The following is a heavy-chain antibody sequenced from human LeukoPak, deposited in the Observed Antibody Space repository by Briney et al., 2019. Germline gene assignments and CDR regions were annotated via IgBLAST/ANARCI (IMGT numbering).Heavy chain of an antibody. CDR3: AAGSKSDYGDFPLDY. J-gene: IGHJ4*02. CDR1: GFTFTSSV. CDR2: IVVGSGNT. V-gene: IGHV1-58*02. Sequence: SVKVSCKASGFTFTSSVMQWVRQARGQRLEWIGWIVVGSGNTNYAQKFQERVTITRDMSTSTAYMELSSLRSEDTAVYYCAAGSKSDYGDFPLDYWGQGTLVTVSS. D-gene: IGHD4-17*01.